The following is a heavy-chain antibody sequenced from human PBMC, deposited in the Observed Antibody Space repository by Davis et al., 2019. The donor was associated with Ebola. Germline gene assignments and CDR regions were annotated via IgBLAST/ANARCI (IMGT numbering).Heavy chain of an antibody. CDR1: GYTFNLYG. J-gene: IGHJ4*02. Sequence: ASVKVSCKASGYTFNLYGISWVRQAPGQGLEWMGWISAYNGNTNYAQRFQDRVTMTTDTSTNTAYMELRSLRSDDTAVYYCARDRLYCASGDGQVVRCLLSDYWGQGTLVTVSS. D-gene: IGHD6-6*01. CDR3: ARDRLYCASGDGQVVRCLLSDY. V-gene: IGHV1-18*01. CDR2: ISAYNGNT.